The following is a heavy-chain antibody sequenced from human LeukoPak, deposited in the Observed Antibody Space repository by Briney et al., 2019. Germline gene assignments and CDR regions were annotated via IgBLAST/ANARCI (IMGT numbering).Heavy chain of an antibody. CDR2: ISGSGGST. V-gene: IGHV3-23*01. D-gene: IGHD3-3*01. Sequence: PGGSLRLSCAASGFTFSSYAMSWVRQAPGKGLEWVSAISGSGGSTCYADSVKGRFTISRDNSKNTLYLQMNSLRAEDTAVYYCAKNPHYDFWSGPTRYFDYWGQGTLVTVSS. CDR1: GFTFSSYA. CDR3: AKNPHYDFWSGPTRYFDY. J-gene: IGHJ4*02.